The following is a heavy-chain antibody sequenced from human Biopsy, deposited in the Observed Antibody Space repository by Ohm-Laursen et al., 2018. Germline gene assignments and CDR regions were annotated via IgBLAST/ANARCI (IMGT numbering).Heavy chain of an antibody. Sequence: SLRLSCSASGFKFSTYVMSWVRQAPGKGLEWISYISRSSSTIYYADSVKGRFTISRDSAKNSVYLQMNSLRAEDTALYYCAKDVEMFGELSFDSWGQGTLVTVSS. D-gene: IGHD3-10*02. CDR1: GFKFSTYV. CDR3: AKDVEMFGELSFDS. V-gene: IGHV3-48*04. CDR2: ISRSSSTI. J-gene: IGHJ4*02.